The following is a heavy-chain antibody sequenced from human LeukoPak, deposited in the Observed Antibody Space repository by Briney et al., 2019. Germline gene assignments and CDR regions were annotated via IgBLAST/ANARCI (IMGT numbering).Heavy chain of an antibody. CDR2: VSGSGGST. D-gene: IGHD6-13*01. Sequence: PGGSLRLSCAASGFTFSSYAMSWVRQAPGKGLEWVSAVSGSGGSTYYADSVKGRFTISRDNSKNTLYLQMNSLRAEDTAVYYCAKEPPGIAAAGWVFDYWGQGTLVTVSS. V-gene: IGHV3-23*01. CDR1: GFTFSSYA. J-gene: IGHJ4*02. CDR3: AKEPPGIAAAGWVFDY.